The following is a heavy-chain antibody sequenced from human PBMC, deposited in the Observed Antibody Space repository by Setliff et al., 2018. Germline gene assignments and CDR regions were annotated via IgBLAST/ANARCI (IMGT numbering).Heavy chain of an antibody. Sequence: SETLSLTCAVYGGSFSGYYWSWIRQPPGKGLEWIVNIHHSGKAYYNPSLKSRVTMSVDTSKNHVSLKLSSVTAADTAVYYCARMSGFLYMDVWGKGTTVTVSS. V-gene: IGHV4-34*01. CDR3: ARMSGFLYMDV. D-gene: IGHD3-3*01. J-gene: IGHJ6*03. CDR2: IHHSGKA. CDR1: GGSFSGYY.